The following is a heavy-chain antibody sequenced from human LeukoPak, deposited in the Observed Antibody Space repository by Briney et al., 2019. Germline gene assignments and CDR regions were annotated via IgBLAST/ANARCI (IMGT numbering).Heavy chain of an antibody. J-gene: IGHJ4*02. CDR1: GFTVSSNY. V-gene: IGHV3-53*01. Sequence: TGGSLRLSCAASGFTVSSNYMSWVCQAPGKGLEWVSVIYSGGSTYYADSVKGRFTISRDNSKNTLYLQMNSLRAEDTAVYYCASSLGYSYEIWGQGTLVTVSS. CDR3: ASSLGYSYEI. D-gene: IGHD5-18*01. CDR2: IYSGGST.